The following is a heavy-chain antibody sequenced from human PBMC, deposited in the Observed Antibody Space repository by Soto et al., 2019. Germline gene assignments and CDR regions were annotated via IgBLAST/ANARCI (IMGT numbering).Heavy chain of an antibody. J-gene: IGHJ4*02. V-gene: IGHV1-46*02. CDR3: ARGGHIAVVTDSFDY. Sequence: QVQLVQSGAEVKKPGASVKVSCKPSGYTLNTYYLHWVRQAPGQGLEWMGIIHPSGGGSTYAQKFLGRVTRTREASTSTVFMELSSLRSADTAVYYCARGGHIAVVTDSFDYWGQGTLVTVSS. CDR1: GYTLNTYY. D-gene: IGHD2-21*02. CDR2: IHPSGGGS.